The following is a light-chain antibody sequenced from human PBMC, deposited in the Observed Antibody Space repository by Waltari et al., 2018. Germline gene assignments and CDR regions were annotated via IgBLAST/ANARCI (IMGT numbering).Light chain of an antibody. CDR1: QSISSW. Sequence: DIQMTQSPSTLSASVGDRVTITCRASQSISSWLAWYQQKPGKPPKLLIYRASTLESGVPSRFSGSGSETEFTLTISDLQPDDSATYYCQHFISWTFGQGTKVEIK. CDR3: QHFISWT. J-gene: IGKJ1*01. V-gene: IGKV1-5*03. CDR2: RAS.